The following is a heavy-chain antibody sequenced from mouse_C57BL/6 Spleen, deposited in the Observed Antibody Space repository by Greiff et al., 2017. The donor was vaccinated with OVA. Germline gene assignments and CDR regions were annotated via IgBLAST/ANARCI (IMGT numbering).Heavy chain of an antibody. V-gene: IGHV1-53*01. Sequence: QVQLKQPGTELVKPGASVKLSCKASGYTFASYWMHWVKQRPGQGLEWIGNINPSNGGTNYNEKFKSKATLTVDKSSSTAYMQLSSLTSEDSAVYYCARNYYDYDGFAYWGQGTLVTVSA. CDR3: ARNYYDYDGFAY. J-gene: IGHJ3*01. CDR2: INPSNGGT. D-gene: IGHD2-4*01. CDR1: GYTFASYW.